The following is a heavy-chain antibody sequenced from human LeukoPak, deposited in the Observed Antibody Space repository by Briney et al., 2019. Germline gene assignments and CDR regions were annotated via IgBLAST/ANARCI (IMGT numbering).Heavy chain of an antibody. CDR1: GFTFSSYS. Sequence: GGSLRLSCAASGFTFSSYSMKWVRQAPGKGLEWVASISSSGSYIYYVDSVKGRFTISRNNAKNSLYLQMSSLRAEDTAVYYCAREEGSYYGMDVWGQGTTVTVSS. CDR3: AREEGSYYGMDV. V-gene: IGHV3-21*01. CDR2: ISSSGSYI. J-gene: IGHJ6*02.